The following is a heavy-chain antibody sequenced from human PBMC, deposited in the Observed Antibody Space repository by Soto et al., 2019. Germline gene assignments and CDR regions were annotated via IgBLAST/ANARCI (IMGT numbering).Heavy chain of an antibody. CDR1: GSTFVTYY. J-gene: IGHJ4*02. V-gene: IGHV1-18*01. CDR2: ISPHNGKT. CDR3: ERESSRYFDY. D-gene: IGHD6-19*01. Sequence: SVKVSCTPSGSTFVTYYISWLRQAHGQGIEWMGWISPHNGKTNYIEDLQGRVTLTADTSTSTAYMELRNLRAYVTAVYFWERESSRYFDYCGQGTPFPVSS.